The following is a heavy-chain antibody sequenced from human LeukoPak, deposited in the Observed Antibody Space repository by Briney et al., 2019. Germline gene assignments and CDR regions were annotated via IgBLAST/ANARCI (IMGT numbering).Heavy chain of an antibody. Sequence: GGSLRLSCAASGFTFSSYGMHWVRQAPGKGLEWVSSISSSSSYIYYADSVKGRFTISRDNAKNSLYLQMNSLRAEDTAVYYCAREEDSYYDSSGYSPFDYWGQGTLVTVPS. J-gene: IGHJ4*02. V-gene: IGHV3-21*01. CDR3: AREEDSYYDSSGYSPFDY. D-gene: IGHD3-22*01. CDR1: GFTFSSYG. CDR2: ISSSSSYI.